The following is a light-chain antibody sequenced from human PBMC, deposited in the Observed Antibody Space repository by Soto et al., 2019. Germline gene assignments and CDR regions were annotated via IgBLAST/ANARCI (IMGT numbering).Light chain of an antibody. CDR3: SSYTTRGTPV. CDR1: SSGVGGYNY. J-gene: IGLJ3*02. V-gene: IGLV2-14*01. Sequence: QSALTQPASGSASARQTITLSCTGTSSGVGGYNYLSWYQQHPGKAPTVMIYEVSNRPSGVSNRFSGSKSGNTASLTISGLQAEDEADYFCSSYTTRGTPVFGGGTKLTVL. CDR2: EVS.